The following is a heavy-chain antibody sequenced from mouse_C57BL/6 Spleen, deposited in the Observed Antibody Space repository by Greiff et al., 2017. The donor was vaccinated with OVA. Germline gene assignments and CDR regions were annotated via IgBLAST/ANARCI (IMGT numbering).Heavy chain of an antibody. CDR2: IDPNSGGT. Sequence: VQLQQSGAELVKPGASVKLSCKASGYTFTSYWMHWVKQRPGRGLEWIGRIDPNSGGTNYNEEFKGKATLTVENPTSTAYMELSSLTSEDSASYDCARSSMVTTDGYWDYWGKGTTLTVSS. CDR3: ARSSMVTTDGYWDY. CDR1: GYTFTSYW. D-gene: IGHD2-2*01. V-gene: IGHV1-62-3*01. J-gene: IGHJ2*01.